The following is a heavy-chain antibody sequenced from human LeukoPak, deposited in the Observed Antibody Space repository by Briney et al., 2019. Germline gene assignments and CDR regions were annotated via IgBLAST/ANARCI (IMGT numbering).Heavy chain of an antibody. D-gene: IGHD6-19*01. CDR3: ARDSSGWSKNY. CDR1: GFTFSSYA. J-gene: IGHJ4*02. Sequence: PGGSLRLSCAASGFTFSSYAMSWVRQAPGKGLEWVSAISGSGGSTYYADSVKGRFTISRDNSKNMMYLQMNSLRAEDTAVYYCARDSSGWSKNYWGQGTLVIVSS. CDR2: ISGSGGST. V-gene: IGHV3-23*01.